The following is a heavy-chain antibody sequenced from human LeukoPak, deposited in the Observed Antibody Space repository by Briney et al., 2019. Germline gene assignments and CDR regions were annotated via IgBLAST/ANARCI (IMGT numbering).Heavy chain of an antibody. D-gene: IGHD6-6*01. CDR3: ARKRGGVGSSSNDAFDI. Sequence: ASVKVPCKASGGTFSSYAISWVRQAPGQGLEWMGGISPIFGTANYAQKFQGRVTITTDESTSTAYMELSSLRSEDTAVYYCARKRGGVGSSSNDAFDIWGQGTMVTVSS. CDR1: GGTFSSYA. CDR2: ISPIFGTA. V-gene: IGHV1-69*05. J-gene: IGHJ3*02.